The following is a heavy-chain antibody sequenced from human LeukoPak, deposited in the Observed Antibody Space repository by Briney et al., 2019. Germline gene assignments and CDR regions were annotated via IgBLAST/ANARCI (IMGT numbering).Heavy chain of an antibody. CDR1: GGTFSSYA. V-gene: IGHV1-2*02. CDR2: ISPNSGGT. D-gene: IGHD6-6*01. Sequence: ASVKVSCKASGGTFSSYAISWVRQAPGQGLEWMGWISPNSGGTNYAQNFQGRVTMTRDTSVSTAYMELSSLRSDATAVYYCARSNIATRRGDNWLDPWGQGTLVTVSS. J-gene: IGHJ5*02. CDR3: ARSNIATRRGDNWLDP.